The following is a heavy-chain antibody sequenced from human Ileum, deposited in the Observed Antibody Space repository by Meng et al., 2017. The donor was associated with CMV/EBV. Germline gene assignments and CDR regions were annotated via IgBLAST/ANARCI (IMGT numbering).Heavy chain of an antibody. CDR3: VAIRLGA. J-gene: IGHJ5*02. Sequence: ASVKVSCKASGNTFTSQDVHWVRQAPGQGLEWMGIINPSGDSTNYARKFQGRVTMARDTSTSTVHMELNSLTSEDTAMYYCVAIRLGAWGQGTLVTVSS. CDR1: GNTFTSQD. V-gene: IGHV1-46*01. CDR2: INPSGDST.